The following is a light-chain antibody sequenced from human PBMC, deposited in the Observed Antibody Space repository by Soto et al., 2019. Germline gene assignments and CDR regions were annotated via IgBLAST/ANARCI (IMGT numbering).Light chain of an antibody. CDR2: GAS. CDR1: LNVNNN. V-gene: IGKV3-15*01. J-gene: IGKJ2*01. CDR3: HQCNAWPYT. Sequence: EIIMRQSPATLSVSPGERATFSCRACLNVNNNVAWYQQKPGQAPRLLIYGASARATGIPARFSGSGSGTEFTLTISSLQSEDFGVYYCHQCNAWPYTFGQGTKLDI.